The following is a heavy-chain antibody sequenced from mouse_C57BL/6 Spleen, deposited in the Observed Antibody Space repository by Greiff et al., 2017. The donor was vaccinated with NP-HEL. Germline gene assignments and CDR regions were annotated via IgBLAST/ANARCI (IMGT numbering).Heavy chain of an antibody. CDR3: ARSFGSSYQAWFAY. V-gene: IGHV5-17*01. CDR1: GFTFSDYG. D-gene: IGHD1-1*01. CDR2: LSSGSSTI. J-gene: IGHJ3*01. Sequence: EVKLVESGGGLVKPGGSLKLSCAASGFTFSDYGMHWVRQAPEKGLEWVAYLSSGSSTIYYADTLKGRFTISRDNAKNTLFLQMTRLRSEDTAMYYCARSFGSSYQAWFAYWGQGTLVTVSA.